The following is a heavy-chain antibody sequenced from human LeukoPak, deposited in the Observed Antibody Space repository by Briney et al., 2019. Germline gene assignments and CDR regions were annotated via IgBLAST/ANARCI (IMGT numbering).Heavy chain of an antibody. CDR3: ARGLSGYHNYYYYYYYMDV. CDR2: IYTSGST. Sequence: SETLSLTCTVFGGSISSDCWSWIRQPAGKGLEWIGHIYTSGSTNYNPSLKSRVTMSVDTSKNQFSLKLSSVTAADTAVYYCARGLSGYHNYYYYYYYMDVWGKGTTVTVSS. D-gene: IGHD3-3*01. CDR1: GGSISSDC. V-gene: IGHV4-4*07. J-gene: IGHJ6*03.